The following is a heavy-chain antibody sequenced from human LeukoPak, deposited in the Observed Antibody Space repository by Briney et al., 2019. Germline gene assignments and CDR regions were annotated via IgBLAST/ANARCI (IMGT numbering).Heavy chain of an antibody. CDR1: GGSFSSYG. Sequence: SVKVSCKASGGSFSSYGIGWGREAPGQGLEGMGGIIPIFGTTFYSQKFQGRVTITADESTRTGYMELNRLRFEDTALYYCARERGGKGYCSGGTCQWCFDSWGQGTLVTVSS. V-gene: IGHV1-69*01. J-gene: IGHJ4*02. D-gene: IGHD2-15*01. CDR3: ARERGGKGYCSGGTCQWCFDS. CDR2: IIPIFGTT.